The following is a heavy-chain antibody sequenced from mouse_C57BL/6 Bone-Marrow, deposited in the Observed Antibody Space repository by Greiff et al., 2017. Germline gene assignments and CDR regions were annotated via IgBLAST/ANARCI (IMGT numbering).Heavy chain of an antibody. J-gene: IGHJ3*01. D-gene: IGHD2-2*01. V-gene: IGHV5-6*02. Sequence: EVKLVESGGDLVKPGGSLKLSCAVSGFTFSSYGMSWVRQTPDKRLEWVATISSGGSYTYYPDSVKGRFTISRDNAKNTLYLQMSSLKSEDTAMYYCARSMVTRGTEFAYWGQGTLVTVSA. CDR1: GFTFSSYG. CDR3: ARSMVTRGTEFAY. CDR2: ISSGGSYT.